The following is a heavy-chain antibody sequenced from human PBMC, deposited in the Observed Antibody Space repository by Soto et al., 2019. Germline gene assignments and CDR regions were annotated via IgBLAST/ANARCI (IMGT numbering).Heavy chain of an antibody. CDR2: ISSSSSYI. V-gene: IGHV3-21*01. J-gene: IGHJ5*02. CDR1: GFTFSSYS. D-gene: IGHD6-6*01. CDR3: ASDGPYSSSAENNWFDP. Sequence: EVQLVESGGGLVKPGGSLRLSCAASGFTFSSYSMNWVRQAPGKGLEWVSSISSSSSYIYYADSVKGRFTISRDNAKNSLYLQMNSLRAEDTAVYYCASDGPYSSSAENNWFDPWSQGTLVTVSS.